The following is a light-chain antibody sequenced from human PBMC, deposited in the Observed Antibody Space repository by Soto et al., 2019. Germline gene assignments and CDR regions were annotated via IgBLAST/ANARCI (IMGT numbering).Light chain of an antibody. CDR2: VAS. CDR1: QSINIY. J-gene: IGKJ4*01. V-gene: IGKV1-39*01. Sequence: DIQMTQSPSSLSASVGDIVTITCRASQSINIYLSWYQQKPGKAPKLLINVASTLQGGVTSRFSGSGSGTEFTLAISSLQPEDSATYYCQQSFSTPQTFGGGTRVEVK. CDR3: QQSFSTPQT.